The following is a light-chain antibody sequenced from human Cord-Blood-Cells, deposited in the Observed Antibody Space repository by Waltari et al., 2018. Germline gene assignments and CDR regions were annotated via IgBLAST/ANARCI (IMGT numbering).Light chain of an antibody. V-gene: IGKV1-39*01. CDR3: QHSYRTPPWT. J-gene: IGKJ1*01. CDR2: AAS. Sequence: DIQMTQSPYSLSASVGDRVTITCRGSQSISSYLNWYQQKPGKAPKLLIYAASSLQSGVPSRFSRSRSRTDFTLTISSLQPEDFATYDCQHSYRTPPWTFGQGTKVESK. CDR1: QSISSY.